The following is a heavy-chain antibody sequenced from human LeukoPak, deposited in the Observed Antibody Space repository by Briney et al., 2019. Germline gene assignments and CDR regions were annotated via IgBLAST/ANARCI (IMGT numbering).Heavy chain of an antibody. CDR3: ARVDVLAGTMVYFDY. D-gene: IGHD6-19*01. CDR1: GNTFTNNG. Sequence: ASVKVSCKASGNTFTNNGISWVRQAPGQGLEWMGWINTNTGNPTYAQGFTGRFVFSLDTSVSTAYLQISSLKAEDTAVYYCARVDVLAGTMVYFDYWGQGTLVTVSS. V-gene: IGHV7-4-1*02. J-gene: IGHJ4*02. CDR2: INTNTGNP.